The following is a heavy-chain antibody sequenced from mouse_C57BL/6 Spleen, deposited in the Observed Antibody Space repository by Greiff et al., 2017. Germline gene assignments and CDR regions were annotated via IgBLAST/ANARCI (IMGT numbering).Heavy chain of an antibody. CDR1: GFTFSDYG. CDR3: ARIYDGSYYAMDY. V-gene: IGHV5-17*01. Sequence: EVQLVESGGGLVKPGGSLKLSCAASGFTFSDYGMHWVRQAPEKGLEWVAYISSGSSTLYYADTVKGRFTISRDNAKNTLFLQMTSLRSEDTAMYYCARIYDGSYYAMDYWGQGTSVTVSS. D-gene: IGHD2-3*01. CDR2: ISSGSSTL. J-gene: IGHJ4*01.